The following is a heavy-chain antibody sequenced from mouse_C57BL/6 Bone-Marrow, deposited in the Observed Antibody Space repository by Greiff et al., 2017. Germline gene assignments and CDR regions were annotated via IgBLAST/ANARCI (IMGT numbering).Heavy chain of an antibody. Sequence: VQLQQPGAELVKPGASVKLSCKASGYTFTSYWMHWVKQRPGQGLEWIGMIHPNSGRTNYNEKFKSKATLTVDKSSSTAYMQLSSLTSEDSAVYYCARRITTVDWYFDVWGTGTTVTVSS. CDR1: GYTFTSYW. D-gene: IGHD1-1*01. V-gene: IGHV1-64*01. CDR2: IHPNSGRT. J-gene: IGHJ1*03. CDR3: ARRITTVDWYFDV.